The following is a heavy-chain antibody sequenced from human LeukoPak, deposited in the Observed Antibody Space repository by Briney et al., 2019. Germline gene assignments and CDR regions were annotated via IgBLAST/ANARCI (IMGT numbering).Heavy chain of an antibody. J-gene: IGHJ4*02. V-gene: IGHV1-2*02. CDR1: VYTFTGYY. D-gene: IGHD2-2*01. Sequence: ASVKVSCKASVYTFTGYYMHWVRQAPGQGLEWKGWINPNSGGTNYAQKFQGRVTITADKSTSTAYMELSSLRSEDTAVYYCATDCSSTSCYDYWGQGTLVTVSS. CDR3: ATDCSSTSCYDY. CDR2: INPNSGGT.